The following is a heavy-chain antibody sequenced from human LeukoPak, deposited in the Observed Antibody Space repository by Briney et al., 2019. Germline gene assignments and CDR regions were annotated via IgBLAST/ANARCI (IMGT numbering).Heavy chain of an antibody. CDR1: GGSFSGYY. J-gene: IGHJ3*02. CDR3: ARRGYSYGRNDAFDI. Sequence: SETLSLTCAVYGGSFSGYYWSWTRQPLGKGLEWIGEINHSGSTNYNPSLKSRVTISVDTSKNQFSLKLSSVTAADTAVYYCARRGYSYGRNDAFDIWGQGTTVTVSS. D-gene: IGHD5-18*01. CDR2: INHSGST. V-gene: IGHV4-34*01.